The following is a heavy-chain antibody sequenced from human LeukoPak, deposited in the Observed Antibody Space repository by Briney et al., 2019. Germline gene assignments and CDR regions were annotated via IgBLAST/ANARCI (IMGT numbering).Heavy chain of an antibody. Sequence: SETLSLTRTVSGGSISSYYWSWIRQPPGKGLEWIGYIYYSGSTNYNPSLKSRVTISVDTSKNQFSLKLSSVTAADTAVYYCARHGSGYSSGWSLDYWGQGTLVTVSS. CDR2: IYYSGST. CDR3: ARHGSGYSSGWSLDY. J-gene: IGHJ4*02. CDR1: GGSISSYY. V-gene: IGHV4-59*08. D-gene: IGHD6-19*01.